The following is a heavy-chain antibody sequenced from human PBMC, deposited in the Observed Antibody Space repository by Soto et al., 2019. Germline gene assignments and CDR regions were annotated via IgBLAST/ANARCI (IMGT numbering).Heavy chain of an antibody. Sequence: EVQLVESGGGLVKPGGSLRLSCAASGFTFSSYSMNWVRQAPGKGLEWVSSISSSSSYIYYADSVKGRFTISRDNAKNSLYLQMNSLRAEDTAVYYCARDRRCDIFTGYYKKYYFDYWGQGTLVTVSS. CDR3: ARDRRCDIFTGYYKKYYFDY. V-gene: IGHV3-21*01. D-gene: IGHD3-9*01. J-gene: IGHJ4*02. CDR2: ISSSSSYI. CDR1: GFTFSSYS.